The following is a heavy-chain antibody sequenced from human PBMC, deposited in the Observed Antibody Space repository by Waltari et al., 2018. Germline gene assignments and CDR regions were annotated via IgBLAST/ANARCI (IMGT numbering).Heavy chain of an antibody. CDR3: ASRTGLSTSSLSYFGH. V-gene: IGHV4-59*08. Sequence: VQLQESGPGLVKPSETLSLTCTVSGGSITTYYWSWLRQPPGKGLELIGYSYYSGSTGDYACLNSGVTMSVDTSKNQFSLGLRAVTAADTAVYYCASRTGLSTSSLSYFGHWGQGTLVTVSS. D-gene: IGHD3-3*02. CDR1: GGSITTYY. CDR2: SYYSGST. J-gene: IGHJ4*02.